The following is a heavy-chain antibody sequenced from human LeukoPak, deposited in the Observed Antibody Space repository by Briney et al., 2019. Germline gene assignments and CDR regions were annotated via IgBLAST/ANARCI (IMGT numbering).Heavy chain of an antibody. CDR2: ISGSGGST. J-gene: IGHJ4*02. Sequence: PGGSLRLSCAASGFTFSNYAMNWVRLAPEKGLEWVSGISGSGGSTYYADSVKGRFTISRDNSKNTLYLQMNSLRAEDTAVYYCAKGGRYFDYWGQGTLVTVSS. CDR3: AKGGRYFDY. V-gene: IGHV3-23*01. CDR1: GFTFSNYA.